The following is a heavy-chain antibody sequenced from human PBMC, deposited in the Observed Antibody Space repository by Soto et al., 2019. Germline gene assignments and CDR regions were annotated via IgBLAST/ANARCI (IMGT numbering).Heavy chain of an antibody. J-gene: IGHJ3*02. CDR3: ARAWPTMDDAFDI. CDR2: IIPILGIA. V-gene: IGHV1-69*02. CDR1: GGTFSSYT. Sequence: QVQLVQSGAEVKKPGSSVKVSCKASGGTFSSYTISWVRQAPGQGLEWMGRIIPILGIANYAQKFQGRVTITGDKSTSTAYMELSSLRSEDTAGYYWARAWPTMDDAFDIWGQGTMVTVSS. D-gene: IGHD3-10*01.